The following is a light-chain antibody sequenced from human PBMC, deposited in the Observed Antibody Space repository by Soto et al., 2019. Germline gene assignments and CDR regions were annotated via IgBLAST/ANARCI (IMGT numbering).Light chain of an antibody. V-gene: IGLV1-47*01. Sequence: QSVLTQPPSASGTPGQRVTISCSGSSSNIGSNYVYWYQQLPGTAPKLLIYRNNQRPSGVHDRFSGSKSGTSASLAISGLRSEDEADYYCAAWDDSLSGPDVVFGGGTKLTVL. J-gene: IGLJ2*01. CDR1: SSNIGSNY. CDR2: RNN. CDR3: AAWDDSLSGPDVV.